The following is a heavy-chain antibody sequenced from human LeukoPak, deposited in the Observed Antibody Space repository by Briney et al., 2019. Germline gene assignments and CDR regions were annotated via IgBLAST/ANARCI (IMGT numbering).Heavy chain of an antibody. Sequence: SETLSLTCTVSGGSISSSVYYWGWIRQPPGKGLEWIGSIYYSGSTYYNPSLKSRVTISVDTSKNQFSLKLSSVTAADTAVYYCARRGVSSGWYYYWGQGTLVTVSS. V-gene: IGHV4-39*01. CDR3: ARRGVSSGWYYY. CDR2: IYYSGST. D-gene: IGHD6-19*01. CDR1: GGSISSSVYY. J-gene: IGHJ4*02.